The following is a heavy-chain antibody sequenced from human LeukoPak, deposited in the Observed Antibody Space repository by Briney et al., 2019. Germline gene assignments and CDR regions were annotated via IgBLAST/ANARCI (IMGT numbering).Heavy chain of an antibody. CDR2: MNPNSGNT. Sequence: GASVKVSCKASGYTFTSYDINWVRQATGQGLEWMGWMNPNSGNTGYAQKFQGRVTMTRNTSISTAYMELSRLRSDDTAVYYCARVQGSSSWVIVGDFDYWGQGTLVTVSS. CDR1: GYTFTSYD. J-gene: IGHJ4*02. CDR3: ARVQGSSSWVIVGDFDY. V-gene: IGHV1-8*01. D-gene: IGHD6-13*01.